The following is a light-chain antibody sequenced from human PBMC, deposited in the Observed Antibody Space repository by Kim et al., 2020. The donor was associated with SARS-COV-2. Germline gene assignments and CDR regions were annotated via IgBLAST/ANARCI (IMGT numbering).Light chain of an antibody. J-gene: IGLJ3*02. CDR2: YDI. CDR3: QVWDSSSDQV. V-gene: IGLV3-21*04. Sequence: SYELTQPPSVSVAPGKTARITCGGNNIGSKSVHWYQQKPGQAPVLVIYYDIDRPSGIPERFSGSNSGNTATLTISRVEAGDEADYYCQVWDSSSDQVFGGGTQLTVL. CDR1: NIGSKS.